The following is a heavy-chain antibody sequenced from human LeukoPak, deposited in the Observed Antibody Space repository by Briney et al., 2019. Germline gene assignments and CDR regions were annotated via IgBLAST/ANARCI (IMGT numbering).Heavy chain of an antibody. J-gene: IGHJ4*02. D-gene: IGHD2-2*01. CDR2: IKQEGSEK. CDR3: ARGGLIVVVPAAPFDY. V-gene: IGHV3-7*01. Sequence: GGSLRLSCAASGFTFSSYWMSWVRQAPGKGLEWVANIKQEGSEKYYVDSVKGRFTISRDNAKNSLYLQMNSLRAEDTAVYYCARGGLIVVVPAAPFDYWGQGTLVTVSS. CDR1: GFTFSSYW.